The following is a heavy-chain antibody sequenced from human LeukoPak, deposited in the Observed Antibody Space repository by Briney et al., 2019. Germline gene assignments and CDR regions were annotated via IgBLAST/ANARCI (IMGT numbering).Heavy chain of an antibody. CDR1: GGTFSSYA. CDR3: ARDHGAGYYDSSGYPSYYYMDV. Sequence: SVKVSCKASGGTFSSYAISWVRQAPGQGLEWMGGIIPIFGTANYAQKFQGRVTITTDESTSTAYMELSSLRSEGTAVYYCARDHGAGYYDSSGYPSYYYMDVWGKGTTVTVSS. J-gene: IGHJ6*03. CDR2: IIPIFGTA. V-gene: IGHV1-69*05. D-gene: IGHD3-22*01.